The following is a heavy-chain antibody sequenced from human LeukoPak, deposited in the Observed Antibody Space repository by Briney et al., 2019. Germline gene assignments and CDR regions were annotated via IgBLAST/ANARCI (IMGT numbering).Heavy chain of an antibody. CDR1: GFTFSSYA. V-gene: IGHV3-23*01. CDR2: ISGSGGST. CDR3: ARDANDYGDY. Sequence: GGSLRLSCAASGFTFSSYAMSWVRQAQGRGLEWVSAISGSGGSTYYADSVKGRFTISRDNSKNTLYLQMNSLRAEDTAVYYCARDANDYGDYWGQGTLVTVSS. J-gene: IGHJ4*02.